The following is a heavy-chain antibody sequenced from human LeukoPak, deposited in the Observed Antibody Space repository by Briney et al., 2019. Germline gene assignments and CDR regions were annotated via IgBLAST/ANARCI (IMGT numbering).Heavy chain of an antibody. CDR1: GFTFISYG. D-gene: IGHD5-12*01. Sequence: GGSLRLSCAASGFTFISYGMHWVRQAPGKGLVWVSRLNADGNSITYADSVRGRFTISRDNAKNTVHLQMNSLRVEDTAIYFCAGAYSAYDPFDYWGQGILVTVSS. J-gene: IGHJ4*02. V-gene: IGHV3-74*01. CDR2: LNADGNSI. CDR3: AGAYSAYDPFDY.